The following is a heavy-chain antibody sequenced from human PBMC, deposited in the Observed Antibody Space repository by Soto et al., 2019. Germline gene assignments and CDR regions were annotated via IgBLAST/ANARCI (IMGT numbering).Heavy chain of an antibody. CDR2: ISPIFGTA. D-gene: IGHD6-6*01. CDR3: AGLENSSSGYYYDDLDV. J-gene: IGHJ6*02. Sequence: QVQLVQSGAEVNKPGSSVKVSCKASGGTFSSYAISWVRQAPGQGLEWMGGISPIFGTANYAQKFQGRVTITADQSTSKAYMHLSSLRGEDTAVHYCAGLENSSSGYYYDDLDVWRRGTTITVSS. CDR1: GGTFSSYA. V-gene: IGHV1-69*01.